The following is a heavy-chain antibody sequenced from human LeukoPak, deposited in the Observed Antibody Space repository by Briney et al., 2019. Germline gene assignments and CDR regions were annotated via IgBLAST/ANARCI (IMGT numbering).Heavy chain of an antibody. CDR3: ARGGGSSTVTIPSAY. V-gene: IGHV3-30*04. CDR1: GFTFSSYA. CDR2: ISYDGSNK. D-gene: IGHD4-17*01. J-gene: IGHJ4*02. Sequence: GGSLRRSCAASGFTFSSYAMHWVRQAPGKGLEWVAVISYDGSNKYYADSVKGRFTISRDNSKNTLYLQMNSPRAEDTAVYYCARGGGSSTVTIPSAYWGQGTLVTVSS.